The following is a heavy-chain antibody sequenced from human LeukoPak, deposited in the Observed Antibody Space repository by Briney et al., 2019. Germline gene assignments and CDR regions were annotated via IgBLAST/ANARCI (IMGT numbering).Heavy chain of an antibody. CDR3: ASHDFWSGYYFDY. J-gene: IGHJ4*02. CDR1: GDSISTSSYY. V-gene: IGHV4-39*01. Sequence: SETLSLTCTVSGDSISTSSYYWGWIRQPPGKGLEWIGSIYYSGSTHYNPSLKSRVTISVDTSKNQFSLKLSSVTAADTAVYYCASHDFWSGYYFDYWGQGTLVTVSS. D-gene: IGHD3-3*01. CDR2: IYYSGST.